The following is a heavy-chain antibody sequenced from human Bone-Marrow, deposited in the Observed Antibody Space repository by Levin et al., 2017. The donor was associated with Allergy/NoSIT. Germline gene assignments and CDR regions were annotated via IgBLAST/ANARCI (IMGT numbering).Heavy chain of an antibody. Sequence: SVKVSCKASGGTFSSYAISWVRQAPGQGLEWMGGIIPIFGTANYAQKFQGRVTITADESTSTAYMELSSLRSEDTAVYYCARDPAAYCSSTSCSSNWFDPWGQGTLVTVSS. J-gene: IGHJ5*02. CDR1: GGTFSSYA. CDR2: IIPIFGTA. D-gene: IGHD2-2*01. CDR3: ARDPAAYCSSTSCSSNWFDP. V-gene: IGHV1-69*13.